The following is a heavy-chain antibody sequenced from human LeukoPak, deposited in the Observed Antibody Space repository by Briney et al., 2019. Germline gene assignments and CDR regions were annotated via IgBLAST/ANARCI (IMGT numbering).Heavy chain of an antibody. CDR3: ARLEPPADWFDP. V-gene: IGHV4-59*08. CDR2: ISYSGNT. Sequence: PSETLSLTCTVSGGSISSHYWSWIRQPPGKGLEWIGHISYSGNTHYIPSLKSRVTISVDTSKNQFSLKLSSVTAADTAVYYCARLEPPADWFDPWGQGTLVTVSS. CDR1: GGSISSHY. J-gene: IGHJ5*02.